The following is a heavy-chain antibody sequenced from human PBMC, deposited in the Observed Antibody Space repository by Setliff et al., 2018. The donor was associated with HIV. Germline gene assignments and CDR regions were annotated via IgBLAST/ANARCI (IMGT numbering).Heavy chain of an antibody. Sequence: LSLTCIVSGGSISRGYFWVWVRQPPGKGLEWIGSVSHSGNTDYNISLKSRVTISKDNSNNHFSLKLRSVTAADTAVYYCVSQPESRWQIEYWGQGTLVTVSS. CDR2: VSHSGNT. D-gene: IGHD3-10*01. J-gene: IGHJ4*02. V-gene: IGHV4-38-2*02. CDR3: VSQPESRWQIEY. CDR1: GGSISRGYF.